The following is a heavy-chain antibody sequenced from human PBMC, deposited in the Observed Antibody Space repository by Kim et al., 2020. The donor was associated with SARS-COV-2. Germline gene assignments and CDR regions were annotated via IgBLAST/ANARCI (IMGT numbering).Heavy chain of an antibody. J-gene: IGHJ4*02. CDR3: AKFGDSSLAS. D-gene: IGHD2-21*02. CDR1: GFTVSGNS. CDR2: LYAGDNT. V-gene: IGHV3-53*01. Sequence: GGSLRLSCAASGFTVSGNSMSWVRQAPGKGLEWVSILYAGDNTFYADSVRGRFAISRDNSKNTLYLQMNGLRAEDTAVYFCAKFGDSSLASWGQGTLVTVSS.